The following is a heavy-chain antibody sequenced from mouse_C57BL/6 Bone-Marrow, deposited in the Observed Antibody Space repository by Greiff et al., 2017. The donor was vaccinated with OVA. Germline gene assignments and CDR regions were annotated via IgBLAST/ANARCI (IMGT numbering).Heavy chain of an antibody. CDR1: GYTFTSYW. V-gene: IGHV1-64*01. Sequence: QVQLKQPGAELVKPGASVKLSCKASGYTFTSYWMHWVKQRPGQGLEWIGMIHPNSGSTNYNEKFKSKATLTVDKSSSTAYMQLSSLTSEDSAVYYCSRERIYYGNYDAMDYWGQGTSVTVSS. CDR2: IHPNSGST. J-gene: IGHJ4*01. D-gene: IGHD2-1*01. CDR3: SRERIYYGNYDAMDY.